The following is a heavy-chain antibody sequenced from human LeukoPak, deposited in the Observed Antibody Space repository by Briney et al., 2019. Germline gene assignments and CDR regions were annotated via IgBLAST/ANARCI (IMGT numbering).Heavy chain of an antibody. CDR1: GGSISSSSYY. Sequence: SETLSLTCTVSGGSISSSSYYWGWIRQPPGKGLEWIGSIYYSGSTNYNPSLKSRVTISVDTSKNQFSLKLSSVTAADTAVYYCARVSEWLQFTWYFDLWGRGTLVTVSS. CDR3: ARVSEWLQFTWYFDL. D-gene: IGHD5-24*01. J-gene: IGHJ2*01. V-gene: IGHV4-39*07. CDR2: IYYSGST.